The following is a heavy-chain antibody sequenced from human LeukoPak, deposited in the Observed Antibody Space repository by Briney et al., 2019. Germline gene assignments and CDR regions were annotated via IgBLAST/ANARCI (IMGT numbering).Heavy chain of an antibody. Sequence: PSETLSLTCTVSGDSFRSYYWTWIRQPPGKGLEWIGYIYYNGNTNYNPSLKSRVTISLDTSKNQVSLKLSSVTAADTAVYYCAREGKITMVRGVIRYYYMDVWGKGTTVTISS. V-gene: IGHV4-59*01. J-gene: IGHJ6*03. D-gene: IGHD3-10*01. CDR1: GDSFRSYY. CDR3: AREGKITMVRGVIRYYYMDV. CDR2: IYYNGNT.